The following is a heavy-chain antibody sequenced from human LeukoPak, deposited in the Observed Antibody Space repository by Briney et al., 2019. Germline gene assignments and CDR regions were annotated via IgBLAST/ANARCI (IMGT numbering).Heavy chain of an antibody. CDR1: GFTFSSYG. J-gene: IGHJ4*01. CDR3: ARVSPEIVVVTGTGAPDY. D-gene: IGHD2-21*02. V-gene: IGHV3-33*01. CDR2: IWYDGSKK. Sequence: GGSLRLSCAASGFTFSSYGMHWVRQAPGKGLERVAVIWYDGSKKYYADSVKGRVTISRDNSKNTVYLQMNSLRAEDTAVYYCARVSPEIVVVTGTGAPDYWGHGTLVTVSS.